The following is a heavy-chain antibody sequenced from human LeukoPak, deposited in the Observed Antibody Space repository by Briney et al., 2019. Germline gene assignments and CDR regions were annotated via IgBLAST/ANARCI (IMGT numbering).Heavy chain of an antibody. Sequence: GGSLRLSCAASGFTFSNYAMHWVRQAPGKGLEWVALISYVGSNRFYADSVKGRFTISRDNAENSLYLQMNSLRVEDTAVYYCVREGGSDWYSGWFDPWGQGTLVTVSS. J-gene: IGHJ5*02. CDR3: VREGGSDWYSGWFDP. CDR1: GFTFSNYA. V-gene: IGHV3-30*04. D-gene: IGHD6-19*01. CDR2: ISYVGSNR.